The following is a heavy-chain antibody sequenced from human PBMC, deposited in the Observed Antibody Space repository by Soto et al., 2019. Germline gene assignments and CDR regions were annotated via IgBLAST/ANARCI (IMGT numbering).Heavy chain of an antibody. J-gene: IGHJ1*01. CDR1: GFTFSSYA. CDR2: ISGSGGST. CDR3: AKDLVAVAGIRSEYFQH. V-gene: IGHV3-23*01. Sequence: GGSLRLSCAASGFTFSSYAMSWVRQAPGKGLEWVSAISGSGGSTYYADSVKGRFTISRDNSKNTLYLQMNSLRAEDTAVYYCAKDLVAVAGIRSEYFQHWGQGTLVTVSS. D-gene: IGHD6-19*01.